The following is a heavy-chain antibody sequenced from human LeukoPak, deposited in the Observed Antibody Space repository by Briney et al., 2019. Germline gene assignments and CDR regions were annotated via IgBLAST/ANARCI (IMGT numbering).Heavy chain of an antibody. CDR1: GGSTSSYY. CDR2: IYYSGST. Sequence: SETLSLTCTVSGGSTSSYYWSWIRQPPGKGLEWIGYIYYSGSTNYNPSLKSRVTISVDTSKNQFSLKLSSVTAADTAVYYCARDIRWYFDLWGRGTLVTVSS. D-gene: IGHD2-21*01. CDR3: ARDIRWYFDL. J-gene: IGHJ2*01. V-gene: IGHV4-59*01.